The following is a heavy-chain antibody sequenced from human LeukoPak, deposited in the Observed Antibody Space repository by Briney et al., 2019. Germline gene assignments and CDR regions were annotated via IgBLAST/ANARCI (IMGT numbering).Heavy chain of an antibody. CDR2: LQNHGGDI. J-gene: IGHJ4*02. Sequence: GGSLRLSCAASGFTFSNYGMHWVRQAPDKGLEWVAFLQNHGGDIHYADSVEGRFTISRDNSKNTLYLQMNSLRPEDTAVYYCARDTEDSSGYGFDYWGQGTLVTVSS. D-gene: IGHD3-22*01. CDR3: ARDTEDSSGYGFDY. V-gene: IGHV3-30*02. CDR1: GFTFSNYG.